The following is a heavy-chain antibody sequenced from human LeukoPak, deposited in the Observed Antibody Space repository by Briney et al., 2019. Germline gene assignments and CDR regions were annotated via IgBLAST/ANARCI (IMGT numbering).Heavy chain of an antibody. CDR3: ASHDFWSGFWDY. Sequence: PSETLSLTCTVSGGSISSYYWSWIRQPPGKGLEWIGYIYYSGSTYYNPSLKSRVTISVDTSKNQFSLKLSSVTAADTAVYYCASHDFWSGFWDYWGQGTLVTVSS. CDR1: GGSISSYY. J-gene: IGHJ4*02. V-gene: IGHV4-59*12. D-gene: IGHD3-3*01. CDR2: IYYSGST.